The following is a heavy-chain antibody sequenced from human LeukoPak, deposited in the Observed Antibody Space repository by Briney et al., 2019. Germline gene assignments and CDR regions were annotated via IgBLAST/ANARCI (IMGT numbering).Heavy chain of an antibody. V-gene: IGHV1-46*01. Sequence: ASVKVSCKASGYTFTSYYMHWVRQAPGQGLEWMGIINPSGGSTSYAQKFQGRVTMTRDMSTSTVYMELSSLRSEDTAVYYCARSARLRGYMDVWGKGTTVTVSS. J-gene: IGHJ6*03. CDR3: ARSARLRGYMDV. CDR1: GYTFTSYY. CDR2: INPSGGST. D-gene: IGHD5/OR15-5a*01.